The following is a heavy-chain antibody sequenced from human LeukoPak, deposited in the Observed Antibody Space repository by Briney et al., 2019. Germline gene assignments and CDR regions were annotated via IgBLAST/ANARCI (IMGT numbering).Heavy chain of an antibody. Sequence: GESLKISCKGSGYSFTNYWIGWVRQMPGKGLEWMGIIYPRDSDTRYSPSFQGQVTISANKSISTAYLQWSSLKASDTAMYYCARSGSSWYFDAFDIWGQGTMVTVSS. V-gene: IGHV5-51*01. J-gene: IGHJ3*02. CDR2: IYPRDSDT. D-gene: IGHD6-13*01. CDR3: ARSGSSWYFDAFDI. CDR1: GYSFTNYW.